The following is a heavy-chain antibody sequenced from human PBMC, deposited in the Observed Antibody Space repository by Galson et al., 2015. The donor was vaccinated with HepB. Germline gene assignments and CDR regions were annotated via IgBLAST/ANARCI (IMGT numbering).Heavy chain of an antibody. Sequence: SLRLSCAASGFSFSSYGMHWVRQAPGKGLEWVAVISYDGSKKYYADSVKGRLTISRDNSKNTLSLQMNSLRPEDTAVYYCAKSPDYGVSLGDYWGQGTLVTVSS. J-gene: IGHJ4*02. V-gene: IGHV3-30*18. CDR1: GFSFSSYG. CDR2: ISYDGSKK. D-gene: IGHD4-17*01. CDR3: AKSPDYGVSLGDY.